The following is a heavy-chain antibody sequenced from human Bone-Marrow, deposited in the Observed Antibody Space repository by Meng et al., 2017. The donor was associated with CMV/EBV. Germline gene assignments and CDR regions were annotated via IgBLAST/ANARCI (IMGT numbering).Heavy chain of an antibody. CDR2: IRHDGTNK. D-gene: IGHD3-3*01. CDR1: GFTFDNYG. Sequence: GGSLRLSCAASGFTFDNYGMHWVRQTPGKGLEWVAFIRHDGTNKYYGDSVKGRFTISRDNAEDSLYLQMNSLTAEDTAVYYCARDLDFWRGSSNYFDLWGQGTLVTVSS. J-gene: IGHJ4*02. V-gene: IGHV3-30*02. CDR3: ARDLDFWRGSSNYFDL.